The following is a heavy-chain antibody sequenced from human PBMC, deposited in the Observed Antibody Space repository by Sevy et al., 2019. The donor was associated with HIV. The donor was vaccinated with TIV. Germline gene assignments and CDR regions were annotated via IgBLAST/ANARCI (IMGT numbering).Heavy chain of an antibody. Sequence: WGSLRLSCAASGFTFSNYNMNWVRQAPGKGLEWVSSISSSSRYIYYADSMKGRFTISRDNAKNSLYLQMNSLRAEDTAVYYCARVVAYCSGGSCFPGYYYGMDVWGQGTTVTVSS. V-gene: IGHV3-21*01. D-gene: IGHD2-15*01. CDR2: ISSSSRYI. CDR3: ARVVAYCSGGSCFPGYYYGMDV. CDR1: GFTFSNYN. J-gene: IGHJ6*02.